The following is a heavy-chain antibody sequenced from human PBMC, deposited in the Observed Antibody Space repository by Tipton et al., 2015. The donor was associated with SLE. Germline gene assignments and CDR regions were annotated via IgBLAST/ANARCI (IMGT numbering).Heavy chain of an antibody. CDR2: IGTSGDYK. CDR3: ARSYCSGGRCSSKACDI. V-gene: IGHV3-21*01. D-gene: IGHD2-15*01. CDR1: KFTFSTYG. Sequence: GSLRLSCAASKFTFSTYGMNWVRQAPGKGLEWVSSIGTSGDYKYYVDSVKGRFTVSRDNAENSLYLQMDSLTAEDTAVYYCARSYCSGGRCSSKACDIWGQGTMVTVSS. J-gene: IGHJ3*02.